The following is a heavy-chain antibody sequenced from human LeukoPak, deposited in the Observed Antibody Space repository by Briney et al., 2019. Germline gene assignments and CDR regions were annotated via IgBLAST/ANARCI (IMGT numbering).Heavy chain of an antibody. V-gene: IGHV4-4*02. CDR2: IYHSGST. Sequence: SETLSLTCAVSGGSISSSNWWSGVRRHPGKGLEWIGEIYHSGSTNYNPSLKRRVTISVDKSKNQFSLKLSSVTAADTAVYYCARDQYSSGWPLDYWGQGTLVTVSS. D-gene: IGHD6-19*01. J-gene: IGHJ4*02. CDR3: ARDQYSSGWPLDY. CDR1: GGSISSSNW.